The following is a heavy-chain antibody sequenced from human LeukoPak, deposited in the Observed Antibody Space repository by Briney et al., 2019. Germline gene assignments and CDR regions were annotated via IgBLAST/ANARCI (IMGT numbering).Heavy chain of an antibody. Sequence: SETLSLTCTVSGGSTSCRFWTWIRQPPGKGLEWIGYIHYDGRTNYNPSFKSRVIISLDTSNNQFSLNLKSVTAADTAAYYSAILVNYGYSDYWGQGTLVTVSP. CDR2: IHYDGRT. V-gene: IGHV4-59*11. J-gene: IGHJ4*02. CDR3: AILVNYGYSDY. CDR1: GGSTSCRF. D-gene: IGHD2-8*02.